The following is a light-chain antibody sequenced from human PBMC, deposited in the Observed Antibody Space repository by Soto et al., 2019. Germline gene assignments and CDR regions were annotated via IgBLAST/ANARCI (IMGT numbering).Light chain of an antibody. J-gene: IGLJ1*01. Sequence: SSALTQPPSVSVAPGQTARITCGGNSLGSKSVHWYQQKPGQAPVLVVYDDSDRPSGIPERFSGNTATLTISRVEAGDEADYYCQVWDRSSDLPVFGTETKLTVL. CDR3: QVWDRSSDLPV. CDR1: SLGSKS. V-gene: IGLV3-21*02. CDR2: DDS.